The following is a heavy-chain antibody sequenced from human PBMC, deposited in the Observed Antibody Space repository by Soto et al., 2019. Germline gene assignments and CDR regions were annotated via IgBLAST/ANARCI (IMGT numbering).Heavy chain of an antibody. J-gene: IGHJ4*02. CDR1: GFTFSSYW. V-gene: IGHV3-7*01. Sequence: GGSLRLSCAASGFTFSSYWMSWVRQAPGKGLEWVANIKQDGSEKYYVDSVKGRFTISRDNAKNSLYLQMNSLRAEDTAVYYCARAKRPGYSSGRRGEGYYFDYWGQGTLVTVSS. CDR2: IKQDGSEK. CDR3: ARAKRPGYSSGRRGEGYYFDY. D-gene: IGHD6-19*01.